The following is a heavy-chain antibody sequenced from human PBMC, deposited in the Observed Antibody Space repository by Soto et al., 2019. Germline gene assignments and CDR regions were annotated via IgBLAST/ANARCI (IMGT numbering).Heavy chain of an antibody. Sequence: QVQLVQSGAEVKKPGSSVKVSCKASGGTFSSYAISWVRQAPGQGLEWMGGIIPIFGTANYAQKFQGRVTITADESTRTDYMELSSLRSEDTVVYYCARRAVAGMFDYWGQGTLGNVSS. CDR1: GGTFSSYA. J-gene: IGHJ4*02. V-gene: IGHV1-69*12. CDR2: IIPIFGTA. D-gene: IGHD6-19*01. CDR3: ARRAVAGMFDY.